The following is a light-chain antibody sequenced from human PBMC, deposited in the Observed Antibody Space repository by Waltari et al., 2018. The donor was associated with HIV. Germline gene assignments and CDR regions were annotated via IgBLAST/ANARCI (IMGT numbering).Light chain of an antibody. V-gene: IGLV1-47*01. CDR3: ATWNDSLSGYV. J-gene: IGLJ1*01. CDR1: SSNIVQYY. Sequence: HSVLTQPPSASGTPGQRVAISCYGSSSNIVQYYVYWYQHLPGTAPERLIYGNKQRPSGVPDRFSGSKSGNSATLAIIRLQSDDEALYYCATWNDSLSGYVFGTGTKVTV. CDR2: GNK.